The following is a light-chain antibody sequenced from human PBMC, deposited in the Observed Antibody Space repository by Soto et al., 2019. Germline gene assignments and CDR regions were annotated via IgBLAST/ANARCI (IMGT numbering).Light chain of an antibody. CDR2: DAS. Sequence: EIVLTQSPATLSLSPGERATLSCRASQSVSNYLAWYQQKPGQAPRLLIHDASNRATGIPARFSGSGSGTDFTLTVSTLEPEDFAVYYCQQHINRLSFGGGTKVDIK. J-gene: IGKJ4*01. CDR3: QQHINRLS. V-gene: IGKV3-11*01. CDR1: QSVSNY.